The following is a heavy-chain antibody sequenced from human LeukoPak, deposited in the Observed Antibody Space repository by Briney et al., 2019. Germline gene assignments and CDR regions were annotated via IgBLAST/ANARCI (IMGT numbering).Heavy chain of an antibody. J-gene: IGHJ4*02. Sequence: SETLSLTCTVSIGSICSGSYYWSSIRQPAGEGLEWIRRIFTSLGTNYNHSLNSRLTISVDTSKNQFSLKLNSVTAADAAVYYCAREESGYCDGGSCPYYFDYWGQGTLVTVSS. CDR3: AREESGYCDGGSCPYYFDY. D-gene: IGHD2-15*01. V-gene: IGHV4-61*02. CDR2: IFTSLGT. CDR1: IGSICSGSYY.